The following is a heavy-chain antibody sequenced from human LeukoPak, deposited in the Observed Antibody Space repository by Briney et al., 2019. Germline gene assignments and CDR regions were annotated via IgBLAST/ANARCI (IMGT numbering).Heavy chain of an antibody. V-gene: IGHV3-21*01. J-gene: IGHJ4*02. CDR2: ISSSSSYI. CDR1: GFTFSSYS. CDR3: ARVPGHDYIDY. Sequence: GGSLRLSCAASGFTFSSYSMNWVRQAPGKGLEWVSSISSSSSYIYYADSVKGRFTISRDNAKNSLYLQMNSLRAEDTAVYYCARVPGHDYIDYWGQGTLVTVSS.